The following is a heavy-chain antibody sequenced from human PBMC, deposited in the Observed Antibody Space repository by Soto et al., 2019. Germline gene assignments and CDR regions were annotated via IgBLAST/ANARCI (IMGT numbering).Heavy chain of an antibody. D-gene: IGHD3-3*01. CDR2: IYYSGST. V-gene: IGHV4-39*01. CDR3: ARSTITIFGVVINYYYYGMDV. Sequence: PSETLSLTCTVSGGSISSSSYYWGWIRQPPGKGLEWFGSIYYSGSTYYNPSLKSRVTISVDTSKNQFSLKLSSVTAADTAVYYCARSTITIFGVVINYYYYGMDVWGQGTTVTVSS. J-gene: IGHJ6*02. CDR1: GGSISSSSYY.